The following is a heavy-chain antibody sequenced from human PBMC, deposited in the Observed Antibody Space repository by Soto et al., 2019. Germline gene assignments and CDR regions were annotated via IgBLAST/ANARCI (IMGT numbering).Heavy chain of an antibody. D-gene: IGHD2-21*02. J-gene: IGHJ4*02. CDR2: IFYSGST. CDR3: ARQVVTASSPMYYFDY. V-gene: IGHV4-39*01. Sequence: SETLSLTCTVSGGSISSSSYYWGWIRQPPGKGLEWIGNIFYSGSTYYNPSLKSRVTISVDTSKNQFSLKLSSVTAADTAIYYCARQVVTASSPMYYFDYWGQGTLVTVSS. CDR1: GGSISSSSYY.